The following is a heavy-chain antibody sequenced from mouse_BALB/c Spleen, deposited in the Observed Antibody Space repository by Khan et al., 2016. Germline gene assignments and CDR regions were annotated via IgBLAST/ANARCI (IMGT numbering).Heavy chain of an antibody. J-gene: IGHJ4*01. Sequence: QVQLKQSGPGLVQPSQSLSITCTVFGLSLSSYGIHWVRQSPGKGLEWLGVIWSGGATDYKAAFISRLSISKDNSKSQVFFQMNSLHGNDTAIYYWARSPLYYGSSLEAGDYWGQGTSVTVSS. CDR3: ARSPLYYGSSLEAGDY. CDR2: IWSGGAT. D-gene: IGHD1-1*01. V-gene: IGHV2-2*02. CDR1: GLSLSSYG.